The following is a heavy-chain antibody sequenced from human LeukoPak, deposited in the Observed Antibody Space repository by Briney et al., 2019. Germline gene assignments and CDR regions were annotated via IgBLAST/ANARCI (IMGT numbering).Heavy chain of an antibody. J-gene: IGHJ4*02. CDR2: INPNNGGT. CDR3: ARGWRFTAVVPDY. Sequence: GASVKVSCKASGYTFSGNYIHWVRQAPGQGLEWMGWINPNNGGTNYAQKFQGSVTMNRDTSITTAYMELSRLTSNDTAVYYCARGWRFTAVVPDYWGQGTLVTVSS. CDR1: GYTFSGNY. D-gene: IGHD5-18*01. V-gene: IGHV1-2*02.